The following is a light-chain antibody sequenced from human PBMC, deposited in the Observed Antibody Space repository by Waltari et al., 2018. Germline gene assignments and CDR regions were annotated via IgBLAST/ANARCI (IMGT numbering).Light chain of an antibody. J-gene: IGLJ2*01. CDR3: HTWDTNTAI. CDR2: QDK. CDR1: KLGTKS. V-gene: IGLV3-1*01. Sequence: SYEVTQPPSVSVSAGQTATIVCSGDKLGTKSICWYQQKSGQSPVLVIYQDKRRPSGIPERFSASNSGNTATLTISGTQVRDEADYYCHTWDTNTAIFGGGTKLTVL.